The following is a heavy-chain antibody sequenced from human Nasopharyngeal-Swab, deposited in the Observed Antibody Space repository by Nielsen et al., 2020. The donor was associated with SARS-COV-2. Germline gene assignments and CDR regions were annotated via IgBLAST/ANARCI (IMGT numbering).Heavy chain of an antibody. CDR1: GITFSRFA. Sequence: GESLKISCAVSGITFSRFAIHWVRQAPGKGLEWVAAVSSDGSDEAFSDAVKGRLSIPRDNSKNTLSLQLNSLRPDDTAVYFCAIEGFHIWGQGTVVTVSS. CDR3: AIEGFHI. V-gene: IGHV3-30*03. J-gene: IGHJ3*02. CDR2: VSSDGSDE.